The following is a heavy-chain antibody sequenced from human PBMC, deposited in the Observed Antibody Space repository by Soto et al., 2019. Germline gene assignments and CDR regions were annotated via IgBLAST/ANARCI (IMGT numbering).Heavy chain of an antibody. Sequence: GGSLRLSCAASGFTFSSYSMNWVRQAPGKGLEWVSYISSSSSTIYYADSVKGRFTISRDNAKNTVYLQMNSLRVDDTAVYYCARDYSVSGSYAPWFDPWGQGTLVTVS. CDR1: GFTFSSYS. CDR2: ISSSSSTI. J-gene: IGHJ5*02. CDR3: ARDYSVSGSYAPWFDP. V-gene: IGHV3-48*01. D-gene: IGHD3-10*01.